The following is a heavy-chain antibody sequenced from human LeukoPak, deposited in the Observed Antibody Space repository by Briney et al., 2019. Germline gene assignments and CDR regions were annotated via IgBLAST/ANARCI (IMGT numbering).Heavy chain of an antibody. Sequence: SETLSLTCTVSGDSISSYWSWIRQPAGKGLEWIGRSYTSGSTYYNPSLKRRVTMSVDTSKNQFSLKLSSVTAADTAVYYCARGSGSYPPLDYWGQGTLVTVSS. D-gene: IGHD3-10*01. CDR2: SYTSGST. V-gene: IGHV4-4*07. J-gene: IGHJ4*02. CDR1: GDSISSY. CDR3: ARGSGSYPPLDY.